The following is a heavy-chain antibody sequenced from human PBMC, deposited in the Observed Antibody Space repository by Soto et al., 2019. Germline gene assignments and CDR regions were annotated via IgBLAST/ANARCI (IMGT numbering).Heavy chain of an antibody. CDR3: ARDWGVLRFLEWLAQGYFDY. CDR1: GFTFSSYS. D-gene: IGHD3-3*01. J-gene: IGHJ4*02. V-gene: IGHV3-21*01. CDR2: ISSSSSYI. Sequence: GGSLRLSCAASGFTFSSYSMNWVRQAPGKGLEWVSSISSSSSYIYYADSVKGRFTISRDNAKNSLYLQMNSLRAEDTAVYYCARDWGVLRFLEWLAQGYFDYWGQGTLVTVSS.